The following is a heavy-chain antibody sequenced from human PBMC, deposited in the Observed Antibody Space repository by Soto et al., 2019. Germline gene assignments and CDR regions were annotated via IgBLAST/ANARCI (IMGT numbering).Heavy chain of an antibody. CDR1: GASMSSHY. CDR2: ISYSGST. CDR3: ARADPDASVGY. V-gene: IGHV4-59*11. J-gene: IGHJ4*02. Sequence: KTSETLSLTCTVSGASMSSHYWTWLRQSPGKGLEWIGYISYSGSTYYNPSHKSRVTISADTSRNQFSLKLSAVISADTAVYYCARADPDASVGYWGQGTLVTVSS. D-gene: IGHD3-16*01.